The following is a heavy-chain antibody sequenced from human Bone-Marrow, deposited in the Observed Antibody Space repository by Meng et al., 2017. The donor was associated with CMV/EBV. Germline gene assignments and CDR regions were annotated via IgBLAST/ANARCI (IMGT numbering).Heavy chain of an antibody. D-gene: IGHD2-8*01. Sequence: GGSLRLSCAASGFTFSSYWMDWVRQAPGKGLVWVSRINSDGSSTSYADSVKGRFTISRDNAKNTLYLQMNSLRSEDTAVYYCARDAGQWRGVATDYWGQGTLVTVSS. CDR3: ARDAGQWRGVATDY. CDR1: GFTFSSYW. V-gene: IGHV3-74*01. CDR2: INSDGSST. J-gene: IGHJ4*02.